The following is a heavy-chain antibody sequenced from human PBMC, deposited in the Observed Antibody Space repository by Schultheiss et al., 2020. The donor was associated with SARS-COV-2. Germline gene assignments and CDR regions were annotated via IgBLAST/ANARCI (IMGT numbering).Heavy chain of an antibody. CDR1: GFTFSSYA. V-gene: IGHV3-30-3*01. CDR3: ARGRGYCTGGVCYTDWFDP. Sequence: GGSLRLSCAASGFTFSSYAMHWVRQAPGKGLEWVAVISYDGSNKYYADSVKGRFTISRDNSKNTLYLQMNSLRAEDTAVYYCARGRGYCTGGVCYTDWFDPWGQGTLVTVS. CDR2: ISYDGSNK. J-gene: IGHJ5*02. D-gene: IGHD2-8*02.